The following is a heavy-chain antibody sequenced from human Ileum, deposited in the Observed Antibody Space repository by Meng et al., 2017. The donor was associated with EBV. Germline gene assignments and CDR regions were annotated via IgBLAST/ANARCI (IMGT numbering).Heavy chain of an antibody. Sequence: QVALSESGPGPREPCGTIALPCGGSGGSISNSNWWRWGRQPPGKGLEWIGEIYHSGSTNYHPSLKSRVTISVDKSKNQFSLNLSSVTAADTAVYYCARVGQWLPIDYWGQGTLVTVSS. J-gene: IGHJ4*02. D-gene: IGHD6-19*01. V-gene: IGHV4-4*02. CDR2: IYHSGST. CDR1: GGSISNSNW. CDR3: ARVGQWLPIDY.